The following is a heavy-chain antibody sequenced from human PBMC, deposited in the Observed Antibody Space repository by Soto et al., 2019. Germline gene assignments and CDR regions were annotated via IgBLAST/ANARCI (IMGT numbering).Heavy chain of an antibody. V-gene: IGHV4-34*01. Sequence: XXTLSLPFAVYGGSFSGYYWRWIRQPPGKGLEWIGEINHSGSTNYNPSLKSRVTISVDTSKNQFSLKLSSVTAADTAVYYCARYGGYSYGWFDYWGQGTLVTVSS. CDR2: INHSGST. CDR3: ARYGGYSYGWFDY. J-gene: IGHJ4*02. CDR1: GGSFSGYY. D-gene: IGHD5-18*01.